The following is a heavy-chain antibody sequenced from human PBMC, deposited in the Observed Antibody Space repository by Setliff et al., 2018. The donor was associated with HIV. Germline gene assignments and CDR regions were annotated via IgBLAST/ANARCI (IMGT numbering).Heavy chain of an antibody. V-gene: IGHV1-69*05. Sequence: SVKVSCKASGGTFSSYAISWVRQAPGQGSEGMGGNIPIFGTAYSAQKFQGRVTITTDESTNTGYMELSSLRSEETDVYYCARDLPLPGISVAASMGRDYYYSMDVWGQGTTVTVSS. CDR2: NIPIFGTA. CDR1: GGTFSSYA. J-gene: IGHJ6*02. CDR3: ARDLPLPGISVAASMGRDYYYSMDV. D-gene: IGHD6-19*01.